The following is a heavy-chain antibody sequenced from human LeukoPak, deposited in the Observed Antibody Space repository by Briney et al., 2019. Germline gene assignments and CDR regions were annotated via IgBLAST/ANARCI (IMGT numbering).Heavy chain of an antibody. CDR3: ARGTWATLYYYYMDV. CDR1: GFTFDDYA. Sequence: GGSLRLSCAASGFTFDDYAMHWVRQAPGKGLEWVSGISWNSGSTSYADSVKGRFTISRDNAKNTLYLQMNSLRAEDTAVYYCARGTWATLYYYYMDVWGKGTTVTVSS. J-gene: IGHJ6*03. D-gene: IGHD5-24*01. CDR2: ISWNSGST. V-gene: IGHV3-9*01.